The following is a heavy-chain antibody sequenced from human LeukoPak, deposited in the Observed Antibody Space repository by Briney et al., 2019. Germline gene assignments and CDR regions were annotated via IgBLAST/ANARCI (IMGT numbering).Heavy chain of an antibody. CDR1: GGSISGYY. CDR3: ARAHSNNWRFDY. V-gene: IGHV4-59*01. Sequence: SETLSLTCTVSGGSISGYYWSWIRQPPGKGLEWIGYVYNSGNSDHNPSLKSRVSISVDTSKNQLSLKLSSVTAADTAVYYCARAHSNNWRFDYWGQGTLVTVSS. J-gene: IGHJ4*02. CDR2: VYNSGNS. D-gene: IGHD6-13*01.